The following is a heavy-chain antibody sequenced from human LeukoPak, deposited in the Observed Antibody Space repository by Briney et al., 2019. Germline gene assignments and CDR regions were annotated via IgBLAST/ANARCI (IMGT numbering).Heavy chain of an antibody. CDR3: ARDRGAVAFYGMDV. J-gene: IGHJ6*02. V-gene: IGHV3-48*04. D-gene: IGHD6-19*01. CDR2: ISSSSSVI. CDR1: GFTFSSYS. Sequence: GGSLRLSCAASGFTFSSYSMMWVRQAPGKGLEWVSYISSSSSVIYYADSVKGRFTISRDNAKNSLYPQMNSLRAEDTAVYYCARDRGAVAFYGMDVWGQGTTVTVSS.